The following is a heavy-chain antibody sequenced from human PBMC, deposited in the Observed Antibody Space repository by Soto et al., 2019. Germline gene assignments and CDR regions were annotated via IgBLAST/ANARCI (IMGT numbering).Heavy chain of an antibody. Sequence: PSETLSLTCPVSCGSISSGVYYWSWIRQHPGKGLDWIGYIYYSGSTYYNPSLKSRVTISVETSKNQLSLKLSSVTAADTAVYYCARANSYGSYENDYWGQGTLVTVSS. D-gene: IGHD5-18*01. CDR3: ARANSYGSYENDY. J-gene: IGHJ4*02. V-gene: IGHV4-31*03. CDR1: CGSISSGVYY. CDR2: IYYSGST.